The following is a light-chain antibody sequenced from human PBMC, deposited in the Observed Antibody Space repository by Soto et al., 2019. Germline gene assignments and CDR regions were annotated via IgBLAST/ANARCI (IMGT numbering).Light chain of an antibody. J-gene: IGKJ4*01. V-gene: IGKV1-33*01. Sequence: DIQMTQSPSSLSASAGDRVTITCQASQDISDSLNWYQQKPGKAPNLVIFGASNLETGVPSRFSGSGSGTDFTLTISSLQPEDIATYYCQQYDERPLTFGGGTNVEIK. CDR3: QQYDERPLT. CDR1: QDISDS. CDR2: GAS.